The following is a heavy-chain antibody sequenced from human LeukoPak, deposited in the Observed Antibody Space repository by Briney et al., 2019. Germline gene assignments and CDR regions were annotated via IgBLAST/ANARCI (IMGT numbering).Heavy chain of an antibody. CDR2: IIPILGIA. J-gene: IGHJ4*02. Sequence: ASVKFSFQASGGTFSSYAISWVRPAPGQGLGWMGRIIPILGIANYAQKFQGRVTITADKSTSTAYMELSSLSSEDTAVYYCARDRRSGLYYFDYWGQGTLVTVSS. D-gene: IGHD3-3*01. V-gene: IGHV1-69*04. CDR3: ARDRRSGLYYFDY. CDR1: GGTFSSYA.